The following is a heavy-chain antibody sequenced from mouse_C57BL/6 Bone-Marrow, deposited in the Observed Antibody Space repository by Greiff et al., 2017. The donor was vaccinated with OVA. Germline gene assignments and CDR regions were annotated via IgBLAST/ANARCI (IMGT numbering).Heavy chain of an antibody. V-gene: IGHV1-69*01. J-gene: IGHJ3*01. Sequence: VQLQQPGAELVMPGASVKLSCKASGYTFTSYWMHWVKQRPGQGLEWIGEIDPSDSYTNYNQKFKGKSTLTVDKSSSTAYMQLSSLTSEDSAVYYCASEEDGGFAYWGQGTLVTVSA. CDR3: ASEEDGGFAY. CDR1: GYTFTSYW. CDR2: IDPSDSYT.